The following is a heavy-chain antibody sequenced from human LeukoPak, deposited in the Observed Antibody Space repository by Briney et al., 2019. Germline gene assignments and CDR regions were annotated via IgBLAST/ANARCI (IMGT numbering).Heavy chain of an antibody. D-gene: IGHD3-16*01. J-gene: IGHJ6*02. CDR3: ARHQEGGPLYGMDV. V-gene: IGHV4-59*08. CDR2: IYYSVNT. Sequence: SETLSLTCTVSGGSINSYYWSWIRQPPGKGLEWIGYIYYSVNTNYNPSLRSRVTVSVDTSKNQFSLKLTSVTAADTAVYYCARHQEGGPLYGMDVRGQGTPVTVSS. CDR1: GGSINSYY.